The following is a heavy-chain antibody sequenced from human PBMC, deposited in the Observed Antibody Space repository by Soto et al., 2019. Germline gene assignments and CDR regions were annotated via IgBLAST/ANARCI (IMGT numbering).Heavy chain of an antibody. J-gene: IGHJ6*02. Sequence: PSETLSLTCTVSGGSMSSYYWSWIRQPPGKGLEWIGYIYYSGSTNYNPSLKSQVTMSVDTPKNQFSLMLSSVTFADTAVYYCARRGYGPGFPYYYGMDVWGQGTTVT. V-gene: IGHV4-59*01. D-gene: IGHD3-10*01. CDR2: IYYSGST. CDR1: GGSMSSYY. CDR3: ARRGYGPGFPYYYGMDV.